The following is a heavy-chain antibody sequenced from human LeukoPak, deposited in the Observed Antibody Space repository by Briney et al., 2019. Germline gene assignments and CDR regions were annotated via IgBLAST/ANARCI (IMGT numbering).Heavy chain of an antibody. CDR2: IIPILGIA. V-gene: IGHV1-69*04. CDR1: GGTFSSYA. Sequence: ASVKVSCKASGGTFSSYAISWVRQAPGQGLEWMGRIIPILGIANYAQTFQGRGTITADKSTSTAYMELSSLRSEDTAVYYCASHYYASSGSHHYFDYWGQGTLVTVSS. J-gene: IGHJ4*02. D-gene: IGHD3-22*01. CDR3: ASHYYASSGSHHYFDY.